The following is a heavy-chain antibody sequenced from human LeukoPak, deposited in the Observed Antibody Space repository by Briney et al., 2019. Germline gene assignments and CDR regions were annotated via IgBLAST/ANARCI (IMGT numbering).Heavy chain of an antibody. Sequence: GRSLRLSCAASGFTFSSYGMHWVRQAPGKGLEWVAFISNDGSNKYCAESVKGRCTISRDNFKNTVLLQVNSLRAEDMAVYYCTKGRNSGYEYYYGMDVWGQGTTVTVSS. J-gene: IGHJ6*02. V-gene: IGHV3-30*18. CDR2: ISNDGSNK. D-gene: IGHD5-12*01. CDR1: GFTFSSYG. CDR3: TKGRNSGYEYYYGMDV.